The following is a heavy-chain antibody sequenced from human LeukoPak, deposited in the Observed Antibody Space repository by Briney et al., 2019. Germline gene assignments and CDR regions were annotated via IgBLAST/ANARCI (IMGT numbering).Heavy chain of an antibody. CDR1: GFTFSDYT. J-gene: IGHJ4*02. CDR2: IGGSETTI. D-gene: IGHD5-24*01. V-gene: IGHV3-48*01. CDR3: AREERLRY. Sequence: GRSLRLSCAASGFTFSDYTMNWVRQAPGKGLEWASYIGGSETTIFYADSVKGRFTISRDNAKNALYLQMNSLRAEDTAIYYCAREERLRYWGQGALVIVSS.